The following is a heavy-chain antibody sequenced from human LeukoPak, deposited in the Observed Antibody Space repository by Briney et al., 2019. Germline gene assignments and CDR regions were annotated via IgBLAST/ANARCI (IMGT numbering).Heavy chain of an antibody. CDR1: GFTFSSYW. V-gene: IGHV3-7*01. J-gene: IGHJ4*02. CDR3: ARTSHFNLVVVAEDY. D-gene: IGHD2-15*01. Sequence: PGGSLRLSCAASGFTFSSYWMSRVRQAPGKGLEWVANIKQDGSEKYYVDSVKGRFTISRDNAKNSLYLQMNSLRAEDTAVYYCARTSHFNLVVVAEDYWGQGTLVSVSS. CDR2: IKQDGSEK.